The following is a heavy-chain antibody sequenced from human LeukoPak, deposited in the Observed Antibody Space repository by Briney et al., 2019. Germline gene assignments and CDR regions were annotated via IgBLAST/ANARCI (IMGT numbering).Heavy chain of an antibody. V-gene: IGHV1-2*02. CDR2: INPNSGGT. CDR1: GYTFTGYY. Sequence: ASVKVSCKASGYTFTGYYMHWVRQAPGQGLEWMGWINPNSGGTNYAQKLQGRVTMTRDTSISAAYMELSRLRSDDTAVYYCASGRLEWLSHYYYYGMDVWGQGTTVTVSS. D-gene: IGHD3-3*01. CDR3: ASGRLEWLSHYYYYGMDV. J-gene: IGHJ6*02.